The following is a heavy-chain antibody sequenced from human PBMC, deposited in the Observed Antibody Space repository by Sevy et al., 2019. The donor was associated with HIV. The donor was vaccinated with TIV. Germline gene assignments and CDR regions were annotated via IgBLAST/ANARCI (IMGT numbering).Heavy chain of an antibody. CDR1: GFTFSSYA. CDR2: ISGSGGST. Sequence: GGSLRLSCAASGFTFSSYAMSWVRQAPGKGLEWVSAISGSGGSTYYADSVKGRFTISRDNSKNTLYLQMNSLRAEDTAVYYCAKGPKWFGVLHYYYYYMDVWGKGTTVTVSS. CDR3: AKGPKWFGVLHYYYYYMDV. J-gene: IGHJ6*03. D-gene: IGHD3-10*01. V-gene: IGHV3-23*01.